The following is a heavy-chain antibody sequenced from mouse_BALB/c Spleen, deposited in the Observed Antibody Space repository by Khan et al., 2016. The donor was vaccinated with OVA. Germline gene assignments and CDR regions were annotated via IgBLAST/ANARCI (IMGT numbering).Heavy chain of an antibody. V-gene: IGHV2-9*02. CDR1: GFSLTNYG. CDR3: ARDHGSSYEYFDY. J-gene: IGHJ2*01. D-gene: IGHD1-1*01. CDR2: IWAGGST. Sequence: VKLEESGPGLVAPSQSLSITCTVSGFSLTNYGIHWVRQPPGKGLEWLGVIWAGGSTNYNSALMSRLSISKDNSKSQVFLKMNSLQTDDTAMYYCARDHGSSYEYFDYWGQGTTFTVSS.